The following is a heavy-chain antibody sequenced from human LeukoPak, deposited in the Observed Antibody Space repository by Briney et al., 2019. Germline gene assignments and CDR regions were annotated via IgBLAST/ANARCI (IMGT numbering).Heavy chain of an antibody. CDR1: GYSFTNYW. Sequence: GESLKISCKGSGYSFTNYWIGWVRQMPGKGLEWMGLIYPGDSDTRYSPSFQGQVTISADKSISTACLQWSSLKASDTAMYYCARLDGDSCFGYWGQGTLVTVSS. D-gene: IGHD4-17*01. J-gene: IGHJ4*02. V-gene: IGHV5-51*01. CDR3: ARLDGDSCFGY. CDR2: IYPGDSDT.